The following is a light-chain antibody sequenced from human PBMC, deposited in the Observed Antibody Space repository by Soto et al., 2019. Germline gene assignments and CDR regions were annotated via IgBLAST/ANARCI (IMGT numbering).Light chain of an antibody. CDR1: QSISSW. V-gene: IGKV1-5*03. J-gene: IGKJ1*01. CDR2: KAS. Sequence: DIQMTQSPSTLSASVGDRVTITCRASQSISSWLAWYQQKPGKAPKLLIYKASTLESGVPSRFSGSGSGTEFPLTISSLQPDDFATYYCQLYNSYSWTFGQGTKVEIK. CDR3: QLYNSYSWT.